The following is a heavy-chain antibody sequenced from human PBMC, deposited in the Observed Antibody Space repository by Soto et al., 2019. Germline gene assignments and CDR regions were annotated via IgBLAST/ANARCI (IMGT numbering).Heavy chain of an antibody. CDR1: GGSISSSSHY. CDR2: IYYTGSI. V-gene: IGHV4-39*02. J-gene: IGHJ5*02. D-gene: IGHD3-16*01. Sequence: PSETLSLTCSVSGGSISSSSHYWDWIRQPPGKGLEWIGSIYYTGSISYNPSLKSRVTISVDTSKTHFFLKLRSVTAADTAVYYCARSWVWARGNNWFDPWGQGTLVTVSS. CDR3: ARSWVWARGNNWFDP.